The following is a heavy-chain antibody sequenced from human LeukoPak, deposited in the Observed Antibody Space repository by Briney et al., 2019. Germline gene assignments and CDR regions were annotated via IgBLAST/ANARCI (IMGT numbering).Heavy chain of an antibody. V-gene: IGHV3-74*01. CDR2: INSNGTIT. CDR1: GFTFTSYW. J-gene: IGHJ4*02. Sequence: GGSLRLSCAASGFTFTSYWMHWVRQAPGKGLVWLSRINSNGTITSYADSLEGRFTISRDNAKNTVYLQMNSLRAEDTAVYYCARPGVGFDYWGQGALVTVSS. CDR3: ARPGVGFDY.